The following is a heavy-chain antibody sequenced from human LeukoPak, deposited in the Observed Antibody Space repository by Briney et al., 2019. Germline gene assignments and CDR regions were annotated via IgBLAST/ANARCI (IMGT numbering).Heavy chain of an antibody. V-gene: IGHV3-72*01. J-gene: IGHJ4*02. CDR3: TRHFFSD. CDR2: SRNKADSYTT. Sequence: GGSLRLSCAASGFTFSGYSMNWVRQDPGKGLEWVGRSRNKADSYTTYYAASVKGRFTMSRDDSKNSLYLQMNSLKAEDTAVYYCTRHFFSDWGQGTLVTVSS. CDR1: GFTFSGYS. D-gene: IGHD1-26*01.